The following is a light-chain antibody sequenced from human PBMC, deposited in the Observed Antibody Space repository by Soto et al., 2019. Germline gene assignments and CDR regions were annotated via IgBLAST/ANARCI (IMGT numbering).Light chain of an antibody. CDR3: QQYNDWPQ. J-gene: IGKJ1*01. CDR1: QSINIY. Sequence: DIQMTQSPSSLSASVGDSVTITCRASQSINIYLSWYQQKPGKAPKLLMYDISTKTTGIPARFSGSGSGTEFTLTISSLQSEDFAAYYCQQYNDWPQFGQGTKVDIK. CDR2: DIS. V-gene: IGKV1-39*01.